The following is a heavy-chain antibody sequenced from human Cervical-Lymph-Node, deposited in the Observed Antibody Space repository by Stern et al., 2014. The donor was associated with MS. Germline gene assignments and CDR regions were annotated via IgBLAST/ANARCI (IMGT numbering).Heavy chain of an antibody. V-gene: IGHV3-48*02. J-gene: IGHJ4*02. D-gene: IGHD2-15*01. CDR3: ARSRCTGGSCKGGFDY. Sequence: VQLVESGGGLVQSGGSLRLSCAASGFTFTSYSPNWVRQAPGQGLEWLLDMSGSGDSLSSADSVKGRFPISRDNAKNSLYLQMNSLRDEDTAIYYCARSRCTGGSCKGGFDYWGQGTLVTVSS. CDR1: GFTFTSYS. CDR2: MSGSGDSL.